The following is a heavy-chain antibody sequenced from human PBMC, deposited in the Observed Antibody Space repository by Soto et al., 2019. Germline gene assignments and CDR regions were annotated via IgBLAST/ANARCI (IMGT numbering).Heavy chain of an antibody. J-gene: IGHJ4*02. D-gene: IGHD5-12*01. Sequence: EVQLVESGGGLVQPGGSLRLSCAASGFTFSNYWMSWVRQAPGKGLEWVANIKQDGTEKNYVDSVRGRFTISRDNATNSLDLQINRLTAEYTAVYYCASVAIWGQGTLVTVSS. V-gene: IGHV3-7*01. CDR2: IKQDGTEK. CDR1: GFTFSNYW. CDR3: ASVAI.